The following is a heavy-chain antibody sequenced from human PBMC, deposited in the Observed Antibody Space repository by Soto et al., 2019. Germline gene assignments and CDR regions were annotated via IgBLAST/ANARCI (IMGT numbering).Heavy chain of an antibody. CDR1: GGSISSYY. J-gene: IGHJ5*02. CDR2: IYYSGST. CDR3: ARYYYSSSWYNWFDP. Sequence: SETLSLTCTVSGGSISSYYWSWIRQPPGKGLEWIGYIYYSGSTNYNPSLKRRVTISVDTSKNQFSLKLSSVTAADTAVYYCARYYYSSSWYNWFDPWGQGTLVTVSS. D-gene: IGHD6-13*01. V-gene: IGHV4-59*01.